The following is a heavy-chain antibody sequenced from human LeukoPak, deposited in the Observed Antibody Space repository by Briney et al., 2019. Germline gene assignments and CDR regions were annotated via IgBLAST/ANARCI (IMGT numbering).Heavy chain of an antibody. D-gene: IGHD1-26*01. V-gene: IGHV3-30*03. J-gene: IGHJ4*02. CDR2: ISYDGSNK. CDR1: GFTFSSYG. CDR3: AMGSPDESLDY. Sequence: PGRSLRLSCAASGFTFSSYGMHWVRQAPCKGLEWVAVISYDGSNKYYADSVKGRFTISRDNAKNTLYLQMNSLRAEDTAVYYCAMGSPDESLDYWGQGILVTVSS.